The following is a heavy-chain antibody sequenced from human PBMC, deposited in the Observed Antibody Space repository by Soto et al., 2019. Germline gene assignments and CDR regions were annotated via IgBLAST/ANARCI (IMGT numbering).Heavy chain of an antibody. CDR2: IIPIFGTA. Sequence: QVQLVQSGAEVKKPGSSVKVSCKASGGTFSSYAISWVRQAPGQGLEWMGGIIPIFGTANYAQKFQGRVTITADESTSTAYMELSTLRSEDTAVYYCARGAGYYDILTGSFDYWGQGTLVTVSS. V-gene: IGHV1-69*01. CDR1: GGTFSSYA. CDR3: ARGAGYYDILTGSFDY. D-gene: IGHD3-9*01. J-gene: IGHJ4*02.